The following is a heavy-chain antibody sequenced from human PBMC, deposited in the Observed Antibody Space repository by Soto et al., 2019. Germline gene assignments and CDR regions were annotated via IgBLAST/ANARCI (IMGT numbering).Heavy chain of an antibody. Sequence: EVQLVESGGGLVQPGGSLRLSCVASGFTFRSYFMSWVRQAPGKGLEWLANIKGDGSEKYYVESVKGRFTISNDNAKNSLYLQMNNLEAEDTAVYYCAREGEPYSRGCRKCGAFDYWGQGTLVTVSS. V-gene: IGHV3-7*01. D-gene: IGHD6-13*01. CDR1: GFTFRSYF. CDR2: IKGDGSEK. CDR3: AREGEPYSRGCRKCGAFDY. J-gene: IGHJ4*02.